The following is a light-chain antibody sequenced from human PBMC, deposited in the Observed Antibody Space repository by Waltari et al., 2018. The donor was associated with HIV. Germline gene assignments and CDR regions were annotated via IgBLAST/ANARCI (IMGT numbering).Light chain of an antibody. CDR2: GAS. Sequence: DIQMTQVPSSVSASVGDRATLTCRATQGIANWLAWYQQKPGKAPKLLIHGASILQEGVPSRFSGSGSGTIFTLTIKSLQPEDFATYFCQQTNSFPITFGQGTRL. V-gene: IGKV1D-12*01. CDR1: QGIANW. J-gene: IGKJ5*01. CDR3: QQTNSFPIT.